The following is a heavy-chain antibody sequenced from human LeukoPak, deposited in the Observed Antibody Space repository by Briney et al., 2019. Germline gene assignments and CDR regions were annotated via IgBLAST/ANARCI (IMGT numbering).Heavy chain of an antibody. V-gene: IGHV1-46*01. CDR2: INPSGGST. CDR1: GYTFTSYY. D-gene: IGHD3-22*01. J-gene: IGHJ3*02. CDR3: ASGITMIVVASQWGDAFDI. Sequence: GASVKVSCKASGYTFTSYYMHWVRQAPGQGLEWMGIINPSGGSTSYAQKFQGRVTMTRDTSTSTVYMELSSLRSEDTAVYYCASGITMIVVASQWGDAFDIWGQGTMVTVSS.